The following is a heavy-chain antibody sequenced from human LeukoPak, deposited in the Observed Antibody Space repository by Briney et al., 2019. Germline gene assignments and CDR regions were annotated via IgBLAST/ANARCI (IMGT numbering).Heavy chain of an antibody. CDR2: ISYDGSNK. V-gene: IGHV3-30-3*01. CDR3: ARDHYSSGYYLFAY. J-gene: IGHJ4*02. Sequence: GGSLRLSCAASGFTFSSYAMHWVRQAPGKGLEWVAVISYDGSNKYYADSVKGRFTISRDNSKNTLYLQMNSLRAEDTAVYYCARDHYSSGYYLFAYWGQGTLVTVSS. D-gene: IGHD3-22*01. CDR1: GFTFSSYA.